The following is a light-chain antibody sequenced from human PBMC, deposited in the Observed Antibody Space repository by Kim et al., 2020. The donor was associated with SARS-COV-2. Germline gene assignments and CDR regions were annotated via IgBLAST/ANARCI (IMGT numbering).Light chain of an antibody. Sequence: QSVLTQPASVSGSPGQSITISCTGTSSDIGNYNYVSWYQQHPGKAPTLVIYDVSKRPSGVSNRFSGSKSGNSASLTISGLQAEDAADYYCSSYTSSSTWVFGGGTQLTVL. CDR3: SSYTSSSTWV. V-gene: IGLV2-14*03. J-gene: IGLJ3*02. CDR2: DVS. CDR1: SSDIGNYNY.